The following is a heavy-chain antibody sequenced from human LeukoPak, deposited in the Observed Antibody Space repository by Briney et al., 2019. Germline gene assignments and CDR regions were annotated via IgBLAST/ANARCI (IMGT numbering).Heavy chain of an antibody. Sequence: GGSLRLSCAASGFTFSSYAMSWVRQAPGEGLEWVSAISGSGGSTYYADSVKGRFTISRDNSKNTLYLQMNSLRAEDTAVYYCAKSYVGDCSGGSCYSGRVFYYYYMDVWGKGTTVTVSS. D-gene: IGHD2-15*01. CDR1: GFTFSSYA. J-gene: IGHJ6*03. CDR2: ISGSGGST. CDR3: AKSYVGDCSGGSCYSGRVFYYYYMDV. V-gene: IGHV3-23*01.